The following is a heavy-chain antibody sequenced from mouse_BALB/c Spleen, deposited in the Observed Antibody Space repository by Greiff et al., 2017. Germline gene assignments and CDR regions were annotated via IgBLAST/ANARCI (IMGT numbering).Heavy chain of an antibody. CDR2: ISDGDSYT. CDR1: GFTFSDYY. CDR3: ARGYGIRAGFAY. V-gene: IGHV5-4*02. D-gene: IGHD2-1*01. J-gene: IGHJ3*01. Sequence: EVKLLESGGGLVKPGGSLKLSCAASGFTFSDYYMYWVRQTPEKRLEWVATISDGDSYTYYPESVKGRVTITRDNAKSNLYLQMSSLKSEDTAMYYCARGYGIRAGFAYWGQGTLVTVSA.